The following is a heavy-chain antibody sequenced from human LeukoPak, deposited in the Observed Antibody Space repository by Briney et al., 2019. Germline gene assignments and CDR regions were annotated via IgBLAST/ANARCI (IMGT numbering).Heavy chain of an antibody. D-gene: IGHD5-12*01. CDR1: GGSISTNY. J-gene: IGHJ5*02. V-gene: IGHV4-4*07. CDR3: ARDSGVATSPDR. CDR2: LYTNRRN. Sequence: SETLSLTCSVSGGSISTNYWNWIRQPAGTGLEWIGRLYTNRRNDYNPSLKSRVTISVDKSKNQFSLNLVSVTAADTAVYYCARDSGVATSPDRWGQGILVTVSS.